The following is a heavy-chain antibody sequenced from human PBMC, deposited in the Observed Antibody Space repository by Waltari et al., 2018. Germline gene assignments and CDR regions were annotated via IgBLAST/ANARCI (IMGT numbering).Heavy chain of an antibody. CDR2: ISSSSTYI. D-gene: IGHD1-26*01. CDR1: GFIFSSSS. Sequence: EVQRVESGGGLVRPGGSLRRPCAASGFIFSSSSMNWARQAPGKGLELVSSISSSSTYIYYADSVKVRFTISRDNAKNSLYLQMNSLRAEDTAVYYCARDSPYSGSYYKAYYFDYWGQGTLVTVSS. J-gene: IGHJ4*02. V-gene: IGHV3-21*01. CDR3: ARDSPYSGSYYKAYYFDY.